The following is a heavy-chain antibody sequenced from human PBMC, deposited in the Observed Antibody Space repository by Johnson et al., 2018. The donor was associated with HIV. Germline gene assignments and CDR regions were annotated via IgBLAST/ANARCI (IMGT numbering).Heavy chain of an antibody. CDR1: GFTFSSYG. CDR2: IWYEGSNK. CDR3: AKEQLLRAFDI. J-gene: IGHJ3*02. Sequence: QMLLVESGGGVVQPGRSLRLSCAASGFTFSSYGMHWVSQAPGKGLEWVADIWYEGSNKYYADSVKGRFTISRDNSKNTLYLQMNSLRAEDTAVYYCAKEQLLRAFDILGQGTMVTVSS. V-gene: IGHV3-33*06. D-gene: IGHD2-15*01.